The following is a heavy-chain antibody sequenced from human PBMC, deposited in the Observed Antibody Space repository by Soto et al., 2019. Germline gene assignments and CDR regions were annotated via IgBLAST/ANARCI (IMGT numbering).Heavy chain of an antibody. D-gene: IGHD2-8*01. CDR1: GYTFTGYY. CDR3: ARWVGYCTNGVCYLPDYYGMDV. CDR2: INPNSGGT. J-gene: IGHJ6*02. Sequence: ASVKVSCKASGYTFTGYYMHWVRQAPGQGLEWMGWINPNSGGTNYAQKFQGWVTMTRDTSISTAYMELSRLRSDDTAVYYCARWVGYCTNGVCYLPDYYGMDVWG. V-gene: IGHV1-2*04.